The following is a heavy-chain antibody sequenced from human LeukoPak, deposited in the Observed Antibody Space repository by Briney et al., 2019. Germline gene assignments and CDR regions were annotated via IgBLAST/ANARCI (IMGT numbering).Heavy chain of an antibody. CDR1: GFIFDDYG. Sequence: GGSLRLSCAASGFIFDDYGMSWVRHAPGKGLEWVSGINWNGSITGYADSVKGRFTISRDNAKNSLYLQMNSLRAEDTALYYCARVYLSQQLVPGLDYWGQGTLVTVSS. D-gene: IGHD6-13*01. CDR2: INWNGSIT. V-gene: IGHV3-20*04. J-gene: IGHJ4*02. CDR3: ARVYLSQQLVPGLDY.